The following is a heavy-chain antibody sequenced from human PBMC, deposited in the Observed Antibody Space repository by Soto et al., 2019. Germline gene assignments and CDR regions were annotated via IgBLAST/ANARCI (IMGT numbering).Heavy chain of an antibody. CDR2: INHSGST. CDR3: AREHRSQVVPAAINWFDP. V-gene: IGHV4-34*01. Sequence: SETLSLTCAVYGGSFSGYYWSWIRQPPGKGLEWIGEINHSGSTNYNPSLKSRVTISVDTSKNQFSLKLSSVTAADTAVYYCAREHRSQVVPAAINWFDPWGQGTLVTVSS. D-gene: IGHD2-2*01. CDR1: GGSFSGYY. J-gene: IGHJ5*02.